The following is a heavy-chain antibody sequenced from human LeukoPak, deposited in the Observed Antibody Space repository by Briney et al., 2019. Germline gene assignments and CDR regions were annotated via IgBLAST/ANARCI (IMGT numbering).Heavy chain of an antibody. J-gene: IGHJ6*02. Sequence: SETLSLTCTVSGGSISSYYWSWIRQPPGKGLEWIGYIYYSGSTNYNPSLKSRVTISVDTSKNQFSLKLSSVTAADTAVYYCARGVDYFYYGMDVWGQGTTVTVSS. V-gene: IGHV4-59*01. CDR1: GGSISSYY. D-gene: IGHD3-10*01. CDR2: IYYSGST. CDR3: ARGVDYFYYGMDV.